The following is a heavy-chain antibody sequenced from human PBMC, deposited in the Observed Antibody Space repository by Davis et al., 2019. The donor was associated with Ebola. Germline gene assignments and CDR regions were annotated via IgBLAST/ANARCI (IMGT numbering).Heavy chain of an antibody. D-gene: IGHD5-18*01. CDR1: GGSVSSGAYY. J-gene: IGHJ4*02. CDR3: ARGDSRPYSYGFDS. V-gene: IGHV4-61*08. CDR2: MAYYGSA. Sequence: MPSETLSLTCTVSGGSVSSGAYYWSWLRQPSGKGLEWIGYMAYYGSATYSPSLRSRVTISVDKSKNQFSLELASVTTADTAVYFCARGDSRPYSYGFDSWGQGTLVTVSS.